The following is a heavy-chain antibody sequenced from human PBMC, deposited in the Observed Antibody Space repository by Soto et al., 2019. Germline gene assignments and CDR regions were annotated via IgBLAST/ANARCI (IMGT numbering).Heavy chain of an antibody. D-gene: IGHD6-19*01. CDR2: IYWDDDK. J-gene: IGHJ4*02. CDR1: GFSLSTSGVG. V-gene: IGHV2-5*02. CDR3: ARRRDSGWPLDY. Sequence: SGPTLVNPTQTPTLTCTFSGFSLSTSGVGVGWIRQPPGKALEWLAVIYWDDDKRYSPSLKSRLTITKNTSKNQVVLTMTNIDPVDTATYYCARRRDSGWPLDYWGQGTLVTVSS.